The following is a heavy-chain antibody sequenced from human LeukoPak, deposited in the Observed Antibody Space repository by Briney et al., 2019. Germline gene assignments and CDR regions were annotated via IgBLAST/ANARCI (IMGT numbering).Heavy chain of an antibody. CDR1: GFIFSSYW. CDR2: IKSDGRST. CDR3: AREPAGGATYFDY. Sequence: GGSLRLSCAASGFIFSSYWMHWVRQVPGKGLEWVSRIKSDGRSTTYADSVKGRFSISRDNAKNTLYLQMNSLRADDTAVYYCAREPAGGATYFDYWGQGTLVTVSS. J-gene: IGHJ4*02. V-gene: IGHV3-74*01. D-gene: IGHD1-26*01.